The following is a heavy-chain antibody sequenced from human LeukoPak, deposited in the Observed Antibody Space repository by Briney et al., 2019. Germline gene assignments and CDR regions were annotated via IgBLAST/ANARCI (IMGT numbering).Heavy chain of an antibody. CDR1: VYTLTELS. J-gene: IGHJ4*02. CDR2: FDPEDGET. Sequence: ASVNVSCKVSVYTLTELSMHWVRQAPGKGLDWMGGFDPEDGETIYAQKFQGRVTMTEDTSTDTAYMELSSLRSEDTAVYYCATYYYDSSGYYFLVHWGQGTLVTVSS. V-gene: IGHV1-24*01. D-gene: IGHD3-22*01. CDR3: ATYYYDSSGYYFLVH.